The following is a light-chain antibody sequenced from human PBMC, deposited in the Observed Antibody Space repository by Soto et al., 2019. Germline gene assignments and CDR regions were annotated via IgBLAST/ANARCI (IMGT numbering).Light chain of an antibody. Sequence: SVVPQPRSVFGFPGPSVTIPCPGTTSDVGGYNYVPWYQQHPGKAPKLMIYDVSKRPSGVPDRFSGSKSGNTASLTISGLQAEDEADYYCCSYAGSYTFGGYVFGTGTKVTVL. V-gene: IGLV2-11*01. CDR2: DVS. CDR3: CSYAGSYTFGGYV. J-gene: IGLJ1*01. CDR1: TSDVGGYNY.